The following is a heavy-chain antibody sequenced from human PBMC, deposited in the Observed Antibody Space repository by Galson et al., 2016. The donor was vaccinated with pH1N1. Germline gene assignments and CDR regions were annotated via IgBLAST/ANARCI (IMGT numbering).Heavy chain of an antibody. CDR3: AKDQIVFDLPIDY. CDR2: ISYDGSDK. D-gene: IGHD3-9*01. CDR1: GFRFSSYG. Sequence: SLRLSCAASGFRFSSYGMHWVRQAPGKGLEWVAGISYDGSDKFYADSVKGRFTISRDNSKNTLYLLMDSLGYDDTAVYYCAKDQIVFDLPIDYWGQGALVSVSS. V-gene: IGHV3-30*18. J-gene: IGHJ4*02.